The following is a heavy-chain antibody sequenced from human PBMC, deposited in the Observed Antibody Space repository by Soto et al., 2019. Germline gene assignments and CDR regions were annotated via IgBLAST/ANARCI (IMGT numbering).Heavy chain of an antibody. Sequence: ASVKVSCKASGYTFTSYGISWVRQAPGQGLEWMGWISAYNGNTNYAQKLQGRVTMTTDTSTSTAYMELRSLRSDDTAVYYCASAGFQKWAARPFPHFDPRGQGTLVTVSS. D-gene: IGHD6-6*01. V-gene: IGHV1-18*04. CDR1: GYTFTSYG. CDR2: ISAYNGNT. CDR3: ASAGFQKWAARPFPHFDP. J-gene: IGHJ5*02.